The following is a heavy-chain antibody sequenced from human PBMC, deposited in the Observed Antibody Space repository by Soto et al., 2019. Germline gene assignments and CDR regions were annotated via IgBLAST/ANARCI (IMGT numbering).Heavy chain of an antibody. Sequence: QVHLVQSGAEVKKSGASVKVSCKGSGYDFTTNVITWVRQPPGQGLEWMAWISAHNGNTDYAQKLQGRVTVTRDTSTSTAYMELRSLRSDDTAVYYCARGRYGDYWGQGALVTVSS. D-gene: IGHD1-1*01. CDR3: ARGRYGDY. CDR2: ISAHNGNT. V-gene: IGHV1-18*01. CDR1: GYDFTTNV. J-gene: IGHJ4*02.